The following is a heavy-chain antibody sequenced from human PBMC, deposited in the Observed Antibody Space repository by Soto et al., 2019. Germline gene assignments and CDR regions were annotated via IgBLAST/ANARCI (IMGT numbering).Heavy chain of an antibody. J-gene: IGHJ6*02. CDR1: GFPFSTYW. CDR2: INNDGSTT. V-gene: IGHV3-74*01. CDR3: ASQGLYYYGLDV. Sequence: GGSLRLSCAASGFPFSTYWMHWVRQAPGKGPVWVSRINNDGSTTRYADSVKGRFTISRDNAKNTLYLQMNSLRAEVTAVYYCASQGLYYYGLDVWGQGTTVTVSS.